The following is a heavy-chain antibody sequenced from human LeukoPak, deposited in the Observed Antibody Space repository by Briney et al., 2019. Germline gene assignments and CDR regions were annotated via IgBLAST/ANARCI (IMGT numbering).Heavy chain of an antibody. D-gene: IGHD3-3*01. J-gene: IGHJ3*02. CDR1: GGSISSYY. V-gene: IGHV4-59*01. CDR2: IYYSGST. CDR3: ARALVTTRSGAFDI. Sequence: SETLSLTCTVSGGSISSYYWSWIRQPPGKGPEWIGYIYYSGSTNYNPSLKSRVTISVDTSKNQFSLKLSSVTAADTAVYYCARALVTTRSGAFDIWGQGTMVTVSS.